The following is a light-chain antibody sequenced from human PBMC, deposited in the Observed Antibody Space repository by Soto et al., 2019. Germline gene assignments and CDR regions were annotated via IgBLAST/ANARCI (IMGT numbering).Light chain of an antibody. CDR2: KAS. J-gene: IGKJ1*01. CDR3: QHYTSYSEA. CDR1: QTISSW. Sequence: DILMTQSPATLSGSVGDRVTITCRASQTISSWLAWYQQKPGKTPKLLIYKASTLKSGVPSRFSGSGSGTEFTLTISSLQPDDFATYYCQHYTSYSEAFGQGTKVDIK. V-gene: IGKV1-5*03.